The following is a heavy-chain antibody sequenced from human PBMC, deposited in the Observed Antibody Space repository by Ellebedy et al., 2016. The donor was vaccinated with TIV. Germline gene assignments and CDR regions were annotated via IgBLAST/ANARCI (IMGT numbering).Heavy chain of an antibody. J-gene: IGHJ5*02. D-gene: IGHD2-21*01. CDR3: ARDPGGGGDFGDNWFDP. V-gene: IGHV3-66*01. CDR2: LYPDAKT. CDR1: GIIVSDYF. Sequence: GGSLRLSCEASGIIVSDYFMNWVRQAPGKGLEWVSVLYPDAKTNYTDSVNGRFIVSRDSSKNTLYLQMNSLTAEDTAVYYCARDPGGGGDFGDNWFDPWGQGTLATVSS.